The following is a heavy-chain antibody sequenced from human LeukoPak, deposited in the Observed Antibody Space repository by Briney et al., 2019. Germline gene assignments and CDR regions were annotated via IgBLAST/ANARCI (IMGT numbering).Heavy chain of an antibody. CDR1: GFTFSSYA. CDR3: AKDQGQAVVPRRFDY. Sequence: PGGSLRLSCAASGFTFSSYAMSWVRQAPGKGLEWVSAISGSGGSTYYADSVKGRFTISRDNSKNTLYLQMNSLRAEDTAVYYCAKDQGQAVVPRRFDYWGQGTLVTVSS. D-gene: IGHD2-2*01. CDR2: ISGSGGST. J-gene: IGHJ4*02. V-gene: IGHV3-23*01.